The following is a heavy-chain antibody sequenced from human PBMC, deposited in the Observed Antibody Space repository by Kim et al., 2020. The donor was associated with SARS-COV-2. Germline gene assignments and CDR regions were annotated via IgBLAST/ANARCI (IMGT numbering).Heavy chain of an antibody. Sequence: GGSLRLSCAASGFTFSSYGMHWVRQAPGKGLEWVAVIWYDGSNKYYADSVKGRFTISRDNSKNTLYLQMNSLRAEDTAVYYCARDSDYYDSSGYYYEYFQHWGQGTLVTVSS. CDR1: GFTFSSYG. CDR2: IWYDGSNK. CDR3: ARDSDYYDSSGYYYEYFQH. J-gene: IGHJ1*01. V-gene: IGHV3-33*01. D-gene: IGHD3-22*01.